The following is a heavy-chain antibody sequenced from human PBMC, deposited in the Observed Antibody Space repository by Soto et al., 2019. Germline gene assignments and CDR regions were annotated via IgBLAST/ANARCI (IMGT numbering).Heavy chain of an antibody. Sequence: GESLKISCKGSGYSFTIYWIGWVLQMPGKGLEWMGIIYPGDSDTRYSPSFQGQVTISADKSISTAYLQWSSLKASDTAMYYCARNYYDSSGYYPFYYYGMDVWGQGTTVTVSS. CDR2: IYPGDSDT. CDR1: GYSFTIYW. CDR3: ARNYYDSSGYYPFYYYGMDV. V-gene: IGHV5-51*01. D-gene: IGHD3-22*01. J-gene: IGHJ6*02.